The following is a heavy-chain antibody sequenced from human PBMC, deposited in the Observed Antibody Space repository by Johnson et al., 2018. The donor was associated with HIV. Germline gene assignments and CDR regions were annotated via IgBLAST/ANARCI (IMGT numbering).Heavy chain of an antibody. V-gene: IGHV3-15*01. CDR1: GFTFSNAW. D-gene: IGHD5-24*01. Sequence: VQLVESGGGLVKPGGSLRLSCAASGFTFSNAWMSWGRQAPGKGLEWAGRIKSKTDGGTTDYAATVKGRVTISRDDSKNALYLKMNRLKPEDTAVYYGTTRTWLDALDVWGQGLMVTVS. CDR3: TTRTWLDALDV. CDR2: IKSKTDGGTT. J-gene: IGHJ3*01.